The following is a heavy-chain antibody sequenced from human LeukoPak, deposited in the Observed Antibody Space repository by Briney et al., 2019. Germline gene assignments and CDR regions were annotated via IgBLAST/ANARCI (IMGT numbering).Heavy chain of an antibody. V-gene: IGHV4-4*07. J-gene: IGHJ3*02. CDR2: IRTSGST. Sequence: KPSETLSLTCTVSGASINDYYWSWIRQPAGKGLEWIGRIRTSGSTNYSPSLMSRVTMSIETSMNQFSLRLSSVTAADTAVYYCARDSHGGAFDIWGQGTMVTVSS. CDR3: ARDSHGGAFDI. CDR1: GASINDYY.